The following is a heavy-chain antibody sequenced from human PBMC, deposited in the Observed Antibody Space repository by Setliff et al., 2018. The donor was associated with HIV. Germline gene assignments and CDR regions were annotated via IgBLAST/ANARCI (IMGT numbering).Heavy chain of an antibody. CDR3: GGNGYYFDS. V-gene: IGHV4-39*07. J-gene: IGHJ4*02. CDR2: IYYRGSA. CDR1: GGSITTTNYY. D-gene: IGHD2-8*01. Sequence: SETLSLTCTVSGGSITTTNYYWGWVRQSPGKGLEWIGVIYYRGSAYYNLSLQSRVTISVDKSKSQFSLKLNSVTAADTAVYYCGGNGYYFDSWGQGLLVTVSS.